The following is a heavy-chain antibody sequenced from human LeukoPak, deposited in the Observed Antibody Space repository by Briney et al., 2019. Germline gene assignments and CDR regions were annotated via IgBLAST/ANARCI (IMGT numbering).Heavy chain of an antibody. Sequence: ASVKVSCKASGFTFTDFYMHWVRQAPGQGLEWMGWINPNRGGTNYAQKFQGRVTMTSDTSISTAYMDLSRLTSDDTAVYYCARIYRSSASCYYFDYWGQGTLVTVPS. CDR2: INPNRGGT. CDR1: GFTFTDFY. D-gene: IGHD2-2*01. J-gene: IGHJ4*02. CDR3: ARIYRSSASCYYFDY. V-gene: IGHV1-2*02.